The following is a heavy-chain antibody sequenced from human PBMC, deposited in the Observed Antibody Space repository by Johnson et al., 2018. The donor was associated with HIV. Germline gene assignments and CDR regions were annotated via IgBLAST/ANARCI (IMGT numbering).Heavy chain of an antibody. CDR1: GFTVSSNY. CDR3: AKADRITMVQGVRSWEAFDI. CDR2: VSYDGSYK. J-gene: IGHJ3*02. D-gene: IGHD3-10*01. Sequence: QVQLVESGGGLIQPGGSLRLSCAASGFTVSSNYMNWVRQATGKGLEWVAVVSYDGSYKDYADSVKGRFTISRDNSKNTLYLQMNSLRAEDTAVYYCAKADRITMVQGVRSWEAFDIWGQGTMVTVSS. V-gene: IGHV3-30*18.